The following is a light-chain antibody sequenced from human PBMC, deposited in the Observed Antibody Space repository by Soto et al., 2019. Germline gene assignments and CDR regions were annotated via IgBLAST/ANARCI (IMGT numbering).Light chain of an antibody. J-gene: IGKJ1*01. CDR2: GTS. Sequence: EIVLTQSPGTLSLSPGDSATLSCRASQFVSSSYLAWYQQKPGQAPRLLIYGTSSRATGIPDRFSGSGSGTDFTLTIRRLEPEDFAVYYCQQYGTSPPWTFGQGTKVEIK. V-gene: IGKV3-20*01. CDR1: QFVSSSY. CDR3: QQYGTSPPWT.